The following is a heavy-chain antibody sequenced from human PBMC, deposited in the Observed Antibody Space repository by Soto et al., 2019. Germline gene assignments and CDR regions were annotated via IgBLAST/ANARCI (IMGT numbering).Heavy chain of an antibody. CDR1: GDSISSGGYY. Sequence: TLSLTCAVSGDSISSGGYYWSWIRQHPGKGLEWIGYIYYSGSTYYNPSLKSRVTISLDTSKNQFSLKLTSVTAADTAVYYCARDRSRAGYFDYWAQGTLVTVSS. D-gene: IGHD6-13*01. J-gene: IGHJ4*02. V-gene: IGHV4-31*11. CDR2: IYYSGST. CDR3: ARDRSRAGYFDY.